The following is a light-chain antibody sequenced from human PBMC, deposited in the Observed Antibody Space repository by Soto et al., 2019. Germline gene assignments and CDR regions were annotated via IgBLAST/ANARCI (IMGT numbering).Light chain of an antibody. CDR3: QQSSDIPYT. V-gene: IGKV1-39*01. CDR1: QTISTY. CDR2: AAS. Sequence: DIQMTQSPSSLSASVGDRVTITCRASQTISTYLNWYQQNPGKAPKLLIYAASSLQSGVQSRFSGSGSGTDFTLTTISLQPEDFATYYCQQSSDIPYTFGQGTKLEIK. J-gene: IGKJ2*01.